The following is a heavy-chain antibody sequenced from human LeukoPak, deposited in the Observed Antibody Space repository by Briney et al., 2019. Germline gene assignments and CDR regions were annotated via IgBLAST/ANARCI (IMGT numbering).Heavy chain of an antibody. D-gene: IGHD3-9*01. J-gene: IGHJ6*04. V-gene: IGHV4-31*03. CDR1: GGSISSGGYY. Sequence: SETLSLTCTVSGGSISSGGYYWSWIRQHPGKGLEWIGCVYYSGSPYYNPSRKSGVTISEATSKNQFSLKLSSVTAAATAVYYCSRGQLTGYYMSYYGMDVWGKGTTVTASS. CDR3: SRGQLTGYYMSYYGMDV. CDR2: VYYSGSP.